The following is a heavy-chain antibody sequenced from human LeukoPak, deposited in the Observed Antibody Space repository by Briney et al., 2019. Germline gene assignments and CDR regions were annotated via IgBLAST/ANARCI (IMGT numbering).Heavy chain of an antibody. CDR1: GGSFSGYY. CDR2: INHSGST. V-gene: IGHV4-34*01. D-gene: IGHD4-23*01. Sequence: SETLSLTCAVYGGSFSGYYWSWIRQPPGKGLEWIGEINHSGSTNYNPSLKSRVTISVDTSKNQFSLKLGSVTAADTAVYYCAGRTVVPYYYYYGMDVWGQGTTVTVSS. CDR3: AGRTVVPYYYYYGMDV. J-gene: IGHJ6*02.